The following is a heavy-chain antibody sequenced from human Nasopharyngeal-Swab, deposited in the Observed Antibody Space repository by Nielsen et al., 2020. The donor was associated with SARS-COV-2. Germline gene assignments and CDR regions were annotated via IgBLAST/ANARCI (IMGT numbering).Heavy chain of an antibody. J-gene: IGHJ6*03. V-gene: IGHV3-30-3*01. D-gene: IGHD3-3*01. CDR3: ARRGRFLEWLSGGGDYYYLDV. CDR1: GFTLSDYA. Sequence: GESLKISCAASGFTLSDYAMHWLRQAPGKGLEWVGAISYAGANEYYADPVKGRFTISRDSSKNTLYLQMNSLRPEDTAVYYCARRGRFLEWLSGGGDYYYLDVWGKGTTVTVSS. CDR2: ISYAGANE.